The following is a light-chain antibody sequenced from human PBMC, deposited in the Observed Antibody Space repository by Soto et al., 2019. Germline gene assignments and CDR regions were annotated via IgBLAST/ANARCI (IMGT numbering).Light chain of an antibody. J-gene: IGLJ1*01. CDR2: EVT. Sequence: QSALTQPASVSGSPGQSNTISCTGTSSDVGGYNRVSWYQQHPDKAPKLIIYEVTNRPSGISNRFSGSKSGDTASLTISGLQAEDEADYYCYSYRSGSAHVFGTGTKVTVL. CDR3: YSYRSGSAHV. V-gene: IGLV2-14*01. CDR1: SSDVGGYNR.